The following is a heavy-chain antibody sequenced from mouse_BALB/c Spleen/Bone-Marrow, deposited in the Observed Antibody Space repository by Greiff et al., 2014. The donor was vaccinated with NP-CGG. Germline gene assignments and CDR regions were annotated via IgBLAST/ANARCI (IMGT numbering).Heavy chain of an antibody. D-gene: IGHD1-1*01. CDR1: GLNIKDTY. CDR3: ATLTTVVDAMDY. Sequence: EVRLQQSGAELVKPGASVKLSCTASGLNIKDTYMHWVKQRPEQGLEWIGRIDPANGNTKYDPKFQGKATITADTSSNTAYLQLSSLTSEDTAVYYCATLTTVVDAMDYWGQGTSVTVSS. J-gene: IGHJ4*01. CDR2: IDPANGNT. V-gene: IGHV14-3*02.